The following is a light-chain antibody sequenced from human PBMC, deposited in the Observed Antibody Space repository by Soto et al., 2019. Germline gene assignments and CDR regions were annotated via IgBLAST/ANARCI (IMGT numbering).Light chain of an antibody. J-gene: IGKJ2*01. CDR3: LRHGRPLYT. CDR2: GAS. Sequence: EIVLKQSPGTLSLSPGERATLSCRASQSLSSSFLAWYQQKRGQAPRLLIYGASNRATGIPDRFSGSGSGKDFTLTISRLKTGDFAVYFCLRHGRPLYTFVQGTKREIK. V-gene: IGKV3-20*01. CDR1: QSLSSSF.